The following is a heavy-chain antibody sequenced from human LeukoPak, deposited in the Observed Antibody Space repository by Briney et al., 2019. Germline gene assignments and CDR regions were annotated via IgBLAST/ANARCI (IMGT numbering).Heavy chain of an antibody. D-gene: IGHD6-13*01. CDR2: IIPIFGTA. Sequence: ASVKVSCKASGGTFSSYAISWVRQAPGHGLEWMGGIIPIFGTANYAQKFQGRVTITADESTSTAYMELSSLRSEDTAVYYCAGTLSSSWYYFDYWGQGTLVTVSS. J-gene: IGHJ4*02. V-gene: IGHV1-69*13. CDR1: GGTFSSYA. CDR3: AGTLSSSWYYFDY.